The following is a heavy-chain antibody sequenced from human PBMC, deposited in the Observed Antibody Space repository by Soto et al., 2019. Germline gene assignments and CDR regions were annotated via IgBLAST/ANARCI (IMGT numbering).Heavy chain of an antibody. CDR3: GRGGQGLADY. J-gene: IGHJ4*02. CDR2: VDPGATTT. CDR1: GFTFSNYW. Sequence: EVLLVESGGGLVQPGGSLRLSCAASGFTFSNYWMHWVRQAPGKGLVWVSRVDPGATTTDYADSVEGRFTVSRDDAENTLHLQMDSLTAEDTGVYYCGRGGQGLADYWGQGTLVTVSS. V-gene: IGHV3-74*01. D-gene: IGHD3-10*01.